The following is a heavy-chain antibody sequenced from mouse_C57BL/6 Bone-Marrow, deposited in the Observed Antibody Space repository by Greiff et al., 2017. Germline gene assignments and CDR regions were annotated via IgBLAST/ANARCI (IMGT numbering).Heavy chain of an antibody. D-gene: IGHD2-5*01. Sequence: EVKLQQSGPELVKPGASVKISCKASGYTFTDYYMNWVKQSHGKSLEWIGDINPNNGGTSYNQKFKGKATLTVDKSSSTAYMELRSLTSEDSAVYYCARPFYSNDGDYWGQGTSVTVSS. J-gene: IGHJ4*01. CDR3: ARPFYSNDGDY. V-gene: IGHV1-26*01. CDR2: INPNNGGT. CDR1: GYTFTDYY.